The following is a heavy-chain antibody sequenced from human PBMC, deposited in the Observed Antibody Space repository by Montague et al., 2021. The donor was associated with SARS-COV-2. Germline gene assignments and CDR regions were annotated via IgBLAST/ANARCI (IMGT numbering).Heavy chain of an antibody. CDR2: ISHRENT. CDR1: GRSIISTSSY. D-gene: IGHD3-10*01. Sequence: SETLSLTCTVSGRSIISTSSYWGWIRQPPGGGLEWIGSISHRENTFYNPSLKSRVTISVDKSKNQFSLKLSSVTAADTAVYYCASRGAGWFGSNPERFDYWGQGTLVTVSS. J-gene: IGHJ4*02. V-gene: IGHV4-39*07. CDR3: ASRGAGWFGSNPERFDY.